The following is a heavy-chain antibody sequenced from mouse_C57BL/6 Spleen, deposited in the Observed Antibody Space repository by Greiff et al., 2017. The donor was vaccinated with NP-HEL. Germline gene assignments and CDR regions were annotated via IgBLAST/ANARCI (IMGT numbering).Heavy chain of an antibody. CDR2: ISDGGSYT. CDR3: ARDGGYDYYGSTSWFAY. Sequence: EVNVVESGGGLVKPGGSLKLSCAASGFTFSSYAMSWVRQTPEKRLEWVATISDGGSYTYYPDNVKGRFTISRDNAKNNLYLQMSHLKSEDTAMYYCARDGGYDYYGSTSWFAYWGQGTLVTVSA. J-gene: IGHJ3*01. D-gene: IGHD1-1*01. V-gene: IGHV5-4*01. CDR1: GFTFSSYA.